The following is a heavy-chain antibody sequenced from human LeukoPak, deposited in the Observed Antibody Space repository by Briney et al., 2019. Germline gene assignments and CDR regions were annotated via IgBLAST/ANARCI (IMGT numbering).Heavy chain of an antibody. D-gene: IGHD3-10*01. CDR3: ARHSVTMVRGVMDRWFDP. Sequence: GESLKISCKGSGYSFTSYWIGWVRQMPGKGLEWMGIIYPGDSDTRYSPSFQGQVTISADKSISTAYLRWSSLKASDTAMYYCARHSVTMVRGVMDRWFDPWGQGTLVTVSS. CDR1: GYSFTSYW. J-gene: IGHJ5*02. CDR2: IYPGDSDT. V-gene: IGHV5-51*01.